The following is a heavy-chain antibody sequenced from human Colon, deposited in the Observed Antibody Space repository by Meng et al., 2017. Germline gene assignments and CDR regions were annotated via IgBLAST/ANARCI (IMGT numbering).Heavy chain of an antibody. CDR1: GASIRGGGDY. CDR3: ARRYGSGTYPFDF. D-gene: IGHD3-10*01. Sequence: QVLRQESGPGLVKPSETLSLTCSVAGASIRGGGDYWSWIRQVPGKGLDLIGYIYYSENTYYKPSLQSRAIISVDTSKNEFSLRLSSVSAADTAVYYCARRYGSGTYPFDFWGQGILVTVSS. J-gene: IGHJ4*02. CDR2: IYYSENT. V-gene: IGHV4-31*03.